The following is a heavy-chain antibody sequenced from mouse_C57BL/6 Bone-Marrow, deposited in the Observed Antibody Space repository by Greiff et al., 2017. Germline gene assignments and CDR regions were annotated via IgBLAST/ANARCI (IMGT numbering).Heavy chain of an antibody. V-gene: IGHV1-4*01. J-gene: IGHJ1*03. CDR2: IDPSSGYT. CDR1: GYTFTSYT. CDR3: ARYYCSSYWYFDV. D-gene: IGHD1-1*01. Sequence: VQLQESGAELARPGASVKMSCKASGYTFTSYTMHWVKQRPGQGLEWIGYIDPSSGYTKYNQKFKDKATLTADKSSSTAYMQLSSLTSEDSAVYYCARYYCSSYWYFDVWGTGTTVTVSS.